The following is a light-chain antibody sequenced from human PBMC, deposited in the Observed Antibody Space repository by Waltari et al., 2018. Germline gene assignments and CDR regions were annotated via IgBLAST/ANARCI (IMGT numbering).Light chain of an antibody. J-gene: IGLJ3*02. CDR3: STWDSRLSARV. CDR1: SNNVGNQG. CDR2: RNN. V-gene: IGLV10-54*04. Sequence: QAGLTQPPSVSKGLRQTATLTCPGNSNNVGNQGAAWLQQHQGHPPKLLSYRNNNRPSGISERFSASRSGNTASLTITGLQPEDEADYYCSTWDSRLSARVFGGGTRLTVL.